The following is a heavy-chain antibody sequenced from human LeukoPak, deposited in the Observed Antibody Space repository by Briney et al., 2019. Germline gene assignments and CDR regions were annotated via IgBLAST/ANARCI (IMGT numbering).Heavy chain of an antibody. CDR3: ANTGSAAGDSIDY. J-gene: IGHJ4*02. D-gene: IGHD6-13*01. CDR1: GFTVSSNY. CDR2: ISGSGGST. V-gene: IGHV3-23*01. Sequence: GGSLRLSCAASGFTVSSNYMSWVRQAPGKGLEWVSAISGSGGSTYYADSVKGRFTISRDNSKNTLYLQMNSLRAEDTAVYYCANTGSAAGDSIDYWGQGTLVTVSS.